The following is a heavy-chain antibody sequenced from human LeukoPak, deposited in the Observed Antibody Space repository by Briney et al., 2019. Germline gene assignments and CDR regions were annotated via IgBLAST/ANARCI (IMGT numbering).Heavy chain of an antibody. D-gene: IGHD2-2*01. CDR2: IKQDGSEK. CDR1: GFTFSSYW. J-gene: IGHJ4*02. Sequence: PGGSLRLSCAVSGFTFSSYWMSWVRQAPGKGLEWVANIKQDGSEKYYVDSVRDRFTISRDNAKNSLYLQMNSLRDGDTAVYYCARVWHCTSTSCYDYWGQGTLVTVSS. V-gene: IGHV3-7*02. CDR3: ARVWHCTSTSCYDY.